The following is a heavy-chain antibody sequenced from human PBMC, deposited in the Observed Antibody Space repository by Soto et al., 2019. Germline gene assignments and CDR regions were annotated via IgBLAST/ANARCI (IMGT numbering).Heavy chain of an antibody. D-gene: IGHD1-26*01. CDR1: GFTFTTYA. CDR2: ISGSGGST. J-gene: IGHJ4*02. CDR3: ARRGSGSYYDY. V-gene: IGHV3-23*01. Sequence: HPGGSLRLSCAASGFTFTTYAMSWVRQAPGKGLEWVSAISGSGGSTYYADSVKGRFTISRDNSKNTLYLQMNSLRAEDTAVYYCARRGSGSYYDYWGQGTLVTVSS.